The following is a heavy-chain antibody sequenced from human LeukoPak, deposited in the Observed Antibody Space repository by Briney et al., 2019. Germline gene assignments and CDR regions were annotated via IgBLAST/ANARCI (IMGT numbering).Heavy chain of an antibody. CDR1: GFTFSSYA. Sequence: GGSLRLSCAASGFTFSSYAMTWVRQAPGKGLEWVSAISIGGSSTWYADSVEGRFTISRDNFKNTLYLQMDSLRADDTATYYCAKDHNSCRGVSCLLHQDWGQGTLVTVSS. V-gene: IGHV3-23*01. D-gene: IGHD2-15*01. CDR3: AKDHNSCRGVSCLLHQD. CDR2: ISIGGSST. J-gene: IGHJ4*02.